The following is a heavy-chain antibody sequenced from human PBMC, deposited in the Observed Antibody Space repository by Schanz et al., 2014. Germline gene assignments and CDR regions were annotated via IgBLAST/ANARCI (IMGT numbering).Heavy chain of an antibody. CDR1: GFTFSTHA. V-gene: IGHV3-23*04. J-gene: IGHJ4*02. D-gene: IGHD1-20*01. CDR3: ANNWNLDY. Sequence: EVQLAESGGGLIQPGGSLRLSCAASGFTFSTHAMSWVRQAPGKGLEWVSSISGDHRNTFYADSVKGRFTISRDNSKNTLYLQMNSLRAEDTAVYYCANNWNLDYWGQGTLXTVSS. CDR2: ISGDHRNT.